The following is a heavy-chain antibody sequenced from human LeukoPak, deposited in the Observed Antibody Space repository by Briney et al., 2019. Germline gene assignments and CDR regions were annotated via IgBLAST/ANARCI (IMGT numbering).Heavy chain of an antibody. V-gene: IGHV3-74*01. CDR1: GFTFSGFW. CDR2: ISFDGSDA. CDR3: ARVRDSSSSWPFDY. D-gene: IGHD6-6*01. J-gene: IGHJ4*02. Sequence: PGRSLRLSCAASGFTFSGFWMHWVRQAPGKGLVWVSCISFDGSDATYADSVKGRFTISRDNAKNSLYLQMNSLRAEDTAVYYCARVRDSSSSWPFDYWGQGTLVTVSS.